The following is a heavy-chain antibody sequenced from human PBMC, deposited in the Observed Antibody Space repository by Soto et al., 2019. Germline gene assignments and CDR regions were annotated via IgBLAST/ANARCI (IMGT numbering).Heavy chain of an antibody. V-gene: IGHV3-23*01. D-gene: IGHD6-19*01. CDR3: AKARDQQWVRLPFDY. CDR2: SSATSENT. Sequence: EVQLLESGGGLVQPGGSLRLSCVGSGFFFSSYTMTWVRQAPGKGLEWVSSSSATSENTYYADSVRGRFTISRDNSKNTLFLQMNSLTAEDTAMYYCAKARDQQWVRLPFDYWGQGILVIVSS. CDR1: GFFFSSYT. J-gene: IGHJ4*02.